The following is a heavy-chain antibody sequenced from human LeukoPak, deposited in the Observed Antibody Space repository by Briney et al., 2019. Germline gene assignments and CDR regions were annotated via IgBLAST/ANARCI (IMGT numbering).Heavy chain of an antibody. V-gene: IGHV3-30-3*01. J-gene: IGHJ6*02. CDR2: ISYDGSNK. Sequence: GGSLRLSCAASGFTFSSYAMHWVRQAPGKGLEWVAVISYDGSNKYYADSVKGRFTISRDNSKNTLYLQVNSLRAEDTAVYYCARSRYGMDVWGQGTTVTVSS. CDR1: GFTFSSYA. CDR3: ARSRYGMDV.